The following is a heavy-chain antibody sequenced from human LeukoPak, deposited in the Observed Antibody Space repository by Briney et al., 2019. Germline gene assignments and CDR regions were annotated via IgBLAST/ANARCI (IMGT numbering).Heavy chain of an antibody. Sequence: GGSLRLSCAASGFTFSTYWMHWVRQAPGKGLVWVAQINGDGSDTSYADSMKGRFTISRDNAKNTLYLQMSSLRAEDTAVYYCAKDTDTAMAYYYYYYMDVWGKGTTVTVSS. D-gene: IGHD5-18*01. CDR3: AKDTDTAMAYYYYYYMDV. J-gene: IGHJ6*03. V-gene: IGHV3-74*01. CDR1: GFTFSTYW. CDR2: INGDGSDT.